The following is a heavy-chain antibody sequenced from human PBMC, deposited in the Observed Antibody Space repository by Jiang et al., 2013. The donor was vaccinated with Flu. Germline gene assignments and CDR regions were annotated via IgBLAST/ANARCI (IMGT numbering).Heavy chain of an antibody. CDR3: ARIVVVPASPYGMDV. D-gene: IGHD2-15*01. CDR1: GASISSDKW. V-gene: IGHV4-4*02. Sequence: TLSLTCGVSGASISSDKWWNWVRQPPGKGLEWIGEIYHSGTTNYNPSLKSRVTISVDKSKNQFSLKLSSVTAADTAVYYCARIVVVPASPYGMDVWGQGTTGHRLL. CDR2: IYHSGTT. J-gene: IGHJ6*02.